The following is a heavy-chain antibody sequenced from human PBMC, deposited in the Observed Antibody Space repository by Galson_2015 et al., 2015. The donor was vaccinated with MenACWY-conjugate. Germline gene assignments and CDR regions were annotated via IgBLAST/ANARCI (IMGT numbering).Heavy chain of an antibody. D-gene: IGHD6-13*01. CDR2: ISWDGGST. CDR1: GFTFDDYA. V-gene: IGHV3-43D*03. J-gene: IGHJ6*02. CDR3: AKDIGAAADDYYYYGMDV. Sequence: SLRLSCAASGFTFDDYAMHWVRQAPGKGLEWVSLISWDGGSTYYADSVKGRFTISRDNSKNSLYLQMNSLRAEDTALYYCAKDIGAAADDYYYYGMDVWGQGTTVTVSS.